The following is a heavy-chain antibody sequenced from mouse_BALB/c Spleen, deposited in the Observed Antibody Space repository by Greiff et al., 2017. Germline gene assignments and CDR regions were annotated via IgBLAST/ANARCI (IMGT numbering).Heavy chain of an antibody. Sequence: QVQLQQSGPELVRPGASVTLSCKASGYTFTDYEMHWVKQTPVHGLEWIGAIDPETGGTAYNQKFKGKATLTADKSSSTAYMELRSLTSEDSAVYYCTRGGSNYAYWGQGTLVTVSA. D-gene: IGHD2-5*01. CDR3: TRGGSNYAY. V-gene: IGHV1-15*01. CDR1: GYTFTDYE. CDR2: IDPETGGT. J-gene: IGHJ3*01.